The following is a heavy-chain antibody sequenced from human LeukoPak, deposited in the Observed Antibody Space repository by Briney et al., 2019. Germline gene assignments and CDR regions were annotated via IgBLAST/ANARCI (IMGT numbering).Heavy chain of an antibody. J-gene: IGHJ6*04. CDR3: ARGPRDSYQLPPYYYYYGMDV. CDR1: GFTLSRYR. V-gene: IGHV3-21*01. Sequence: GGSLRLSCAASGFTLSRYRMKWVREAQGKGVEGVSSISSRSSYIYYEDSVRGGFTISRDNAKTSLYLQMNSLRAEDTAVYYCARGPRDSYQLPPYYYYYGMDVWGKGTTVTVSS. D-gene: IGHD2-2*01. CDR2: ISSRSSYI.